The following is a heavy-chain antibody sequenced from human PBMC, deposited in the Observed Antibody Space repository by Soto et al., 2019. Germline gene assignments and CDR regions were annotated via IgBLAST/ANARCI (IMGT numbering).Heavy chain of an antibody. CDR1: GGTFSSYA. V-gene: IGHV1-69*13. J-gene: IGHJ4*02. CDR2: IIPIFGTA. D-gene: IGHD3-10*01. Sequence: SVKVSCKASGGTFSSYAISWVRQAPGQGLEWMGGIIPIFGTANYAQKFQGRVTITADESTSTAYMELSSLRSEDTAVYYCATSLHGSGSYGYWGQGTLVTVSS. CDR3: ATSLHGSGSYGY.